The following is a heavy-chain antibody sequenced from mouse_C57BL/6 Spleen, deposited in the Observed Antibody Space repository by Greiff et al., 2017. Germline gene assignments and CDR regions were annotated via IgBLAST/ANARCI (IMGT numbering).Heavy chain of an antibody. CDR2: IHPNSGST. J-gene: IGHJ4*01. D-gene: IGHD1-1*01. CDR3: ARETKYDGSSMDY. Sequence: QVQLQQPGAELVKPGASVKLSCKASGYTFTSYWMHWVKQRPGQGLEWIGMIHPNSGSTNYNEKFKSKATLTVDKSSSTAYMQLSSLTSEDSAVYDCARETKYDGSSMDYWGQGTSVTVSS. V-gene: IGHV1-64*01. CDR1: GYTFTSYW.